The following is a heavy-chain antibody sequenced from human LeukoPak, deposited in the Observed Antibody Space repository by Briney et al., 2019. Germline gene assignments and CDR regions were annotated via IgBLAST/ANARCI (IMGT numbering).Heavy chain of an antibody. J-gene: IGHJ3*02. Sequence: GGSLRLSCAASGFTFTSYEMNWVRQAPGKGLEWVANIKQDGSAKYYVDSVKGRFTISRDNAKNSLYLQMNSLRAEDTAVYYCARIRIFAFDIWGQGTMVTVSS. CDR1: GFTFTSYE. V-gene: IGHV3-7*04. CDR3: ARIRIFAFDI. D-gene: IGHD3-9*01. CDR2: IKQDGSAK.